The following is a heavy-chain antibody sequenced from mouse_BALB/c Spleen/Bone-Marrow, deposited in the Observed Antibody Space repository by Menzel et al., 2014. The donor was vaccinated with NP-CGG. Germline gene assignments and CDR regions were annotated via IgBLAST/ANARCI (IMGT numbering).Heavy chain of an antibody. D-gene: IGHD1-1*01. V-gene: IGHV14-3*02. J-gene: IGHJ2*01. CDR2: IDPANGNT. CDR1: GFNIKDTY. CDR3: ARSYGSSPFDY. Sequence: VQLQQPGAELVKPGASVKLSCTASGFNIKDTYMHWVKQRPEQGLEWIGRIDPANGNTKYDPKFQGKATITADTPSNTAYLQLSSLTSEDTAVYYCARSYGSSPFDYWGQGTTLTVSS.